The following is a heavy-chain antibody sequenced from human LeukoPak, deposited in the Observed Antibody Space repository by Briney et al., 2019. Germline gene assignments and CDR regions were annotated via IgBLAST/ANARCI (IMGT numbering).Heavy chain of an antibody. CDR2: IYYSGST. CDR1: GGSISSYY. V-gene: IGHV4-59*01. J-gene: IGHJ4*02. CDR3: ARGGGYSGYDFGY. Sequence: SETLSLTCTVSGGSISSYYWSWIRQPPGKGLEWIGYIYYSGSTNYNPSLKSRVTISVDTSKNQFSLNLGSVTAADTAVYYRARGGGYSGYDFGYWGQGTLVTVSS. D-gene: IGHD5-12*01.